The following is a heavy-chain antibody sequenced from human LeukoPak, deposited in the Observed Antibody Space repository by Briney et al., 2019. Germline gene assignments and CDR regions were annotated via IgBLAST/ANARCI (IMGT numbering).Heavy chain of an antibody. J-gene: IGHJ4*02. V-gene: IGHV4-59*01. D-gene: IGHD6-19*01. CDR2: IYYSGST. Sequence: SETLSLTCAVYGGSFSGYYWSWIRQPPGKGLEWIGYIYYSGSTNYNPSLKSRVTISVDTSKNQFSLKVGSVTAADTAVYYCARDSGPRFDYWGQGTLVTVSS. CDR1: GGSFSGYY. CDR3: ARDSGPRFDY.